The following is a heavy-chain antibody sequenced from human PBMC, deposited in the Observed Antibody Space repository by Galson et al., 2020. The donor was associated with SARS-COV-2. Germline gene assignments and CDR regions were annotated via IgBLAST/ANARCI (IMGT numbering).Heavy chain of an antibody. CDR2: LYYGGKT. V-gene: IGHV4-59*01. J-gene: IGHJ4*02. Sequence: ASETLPLTCTVSGGSINIYYWSWVRQSPEKGLEWIGYLYYGGKTNYNPSLESRVTISVDTSKNQFSLKLSSVTAADTAVYYCARLPVVRGVDSWGQGILVTVSS. D-gene: IGHD3-10*01. CDR1: GGSINIYY. CDR3: ARLPVVRGVDS.